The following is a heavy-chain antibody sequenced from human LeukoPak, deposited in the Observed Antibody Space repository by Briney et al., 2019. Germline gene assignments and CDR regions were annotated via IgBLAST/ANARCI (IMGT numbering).Heavy chain of an antibody. V-gene: IGHV3-23*01. CDR2: ISVSGGTT. Sequence: GGSLRLSCAVSGFTFSSYAMNWVRQAPGKGLEWVSSISVSGGTTYYADSVKGRFTISRDNSKNTLYLQMNSLRAEDTAIYYCAKDCSGSGGFYDYWGQGTLVTVSS. CDR3: AKDCSGSGGFYDY. J-gene: IGHJ4*02. CDR1: GFTFSSYA. D-gene: IGHD1-26*01.